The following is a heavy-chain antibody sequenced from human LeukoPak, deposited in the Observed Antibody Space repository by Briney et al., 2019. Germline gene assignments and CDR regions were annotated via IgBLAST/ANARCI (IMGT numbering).Heavy chain of an antibody. Sequence: GGSLRLSCAASGFTVSSNYMSWVRQAPGKGLEWVSVIYSGGSTYYADSVKGRFTISRDNAKNSLYLQMNSLRAEDTAVYYCAKDQGGYSYGYYAFDIWGQGTMVTVSS. J-gene: IGHJ3*02. D-gene: IGHD5-18*01. CDR3: AKDQGGYSYGYYAFDI. V-gene: IGHV3-66*01. CDR2: IYSGGST. CDR1: GFTVSSNY.